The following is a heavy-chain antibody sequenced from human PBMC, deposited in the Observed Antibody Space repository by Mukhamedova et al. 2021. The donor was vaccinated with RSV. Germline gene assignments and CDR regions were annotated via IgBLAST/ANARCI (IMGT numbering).Heavy chain of an antibody. V-gene: IGHV3-23*01. CDR1: G. D-gene: IGHD1-1*01. CDR2: ISGIGDST. CDR3: AKGRQLGHPYFYHGLDV. Sequence: GMTWVRQAPGKGLEWVSSISGIGDSTYYGDSVRGRFTISRDNSKDTLYLQLNSLRAEDTAVYYCAKGRQLGHPYFYHGLDVGGQGT. J-gene: IGHJ6*02.